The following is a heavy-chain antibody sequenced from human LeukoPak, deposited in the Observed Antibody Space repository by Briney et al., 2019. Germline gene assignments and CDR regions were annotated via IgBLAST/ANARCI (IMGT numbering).Heavy chain of an antibody. J-gene: IGHJ3*02. CDR3: ARDGAAAYAFDI. CDR2: IYSADST. CDR1: GFTVSSNY. D-gene: IGHD6-13*01. V-gene: IGHV3-53*01. Sequence: GGSLRLSCAASGFTVSSNYISWVRQAPGKGLEWVSVIYSADSTSYADSVKGRFTISRDNSKNTLYLQMNSLRAEDTAVYYCARDGAAAYAFDIWGQGTMVTVSS.